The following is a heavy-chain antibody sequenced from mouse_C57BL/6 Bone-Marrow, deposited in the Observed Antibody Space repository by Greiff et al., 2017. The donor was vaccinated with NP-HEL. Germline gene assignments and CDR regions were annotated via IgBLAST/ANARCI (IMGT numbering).Heavy chain of an antibody. D-gene: IGHD1-1*01. CDR1: GYTFTDYN. J-gene: IGHJ2*01. CDR2: INPNNGGT. V-gene: IGHV1-18*01. CDR3: AARGLLLFYFDY. Sequence: EVQLQESGPELVKPGASVKIPCKASGYTFTDYNMDWVKQSHGKSLEWIGDINPNNGGTIYNQKFKGKATLTVDKSSSTAYMELRSLTSEDTAVYYCAARGLLLFYFDYWGQGTTLTVSS.